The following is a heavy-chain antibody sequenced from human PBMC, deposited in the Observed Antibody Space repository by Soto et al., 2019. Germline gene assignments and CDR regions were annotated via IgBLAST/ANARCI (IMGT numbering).Heavy chain of an antibody. V-gene: IGHV3-23*01. CDR1: GFIFNKYA. D-gene: IGHD1-26*01. Sequence: EVQLLESGGGLVQPGASLRLSCAASGFIFNKYAMSWVRQDPGKGLEWISSIGVGGLTTKYADSVEGRVTISRDHSKNTLFLQMYTLTVDDTAIYYCATKWGGADPVDYWGQGTLVTVSS. CDR2: IGVGGLTT. CDR3: ATKWGGADPVDY. J-gene: IGHJ4*02.